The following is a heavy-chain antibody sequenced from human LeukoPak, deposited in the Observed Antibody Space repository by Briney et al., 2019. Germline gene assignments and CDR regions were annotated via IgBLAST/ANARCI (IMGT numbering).Heavy chain of an antibody. V-gene: IGHV1-2*02. CDR1: GYTFTGYY. Sequence: ASVKVSCKASGYTFTGYYIHWVRQAPGQGLEWMGWINPNSGGTSYAQKFQGRVTVTRDTSISTVYMELNRLRSDDTAVFYCARGSGGPPQVLDYWGQGTLVTVSS. CDR2: INPNSGGT. J-gene: IGHJ4*02. CDR3: ARGSGGPPQVLDY. D-gene: IGHD3-3*01.